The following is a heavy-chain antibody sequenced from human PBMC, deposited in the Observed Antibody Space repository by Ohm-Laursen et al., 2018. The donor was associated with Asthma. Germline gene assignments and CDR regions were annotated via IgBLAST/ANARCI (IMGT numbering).Heavy chain of an antibody. D-gene: IGHD1-7*01. CDR1: GITFSTYG. CDR3: GTDKGARYNWNYGVDF. J-gene: IGHJ4*02. CDR2: IWDDGSNK. V-gene: IGHV3-33*01. Sequence: SLRLSCAATGITFSTYGMHWVRQAPGKGLEWVAVIWDDGSNKYYADSVKGRFTISRDDSKNTLYLQMNSLRAEDTALYYCGTDKGARYNWNYGVDFWGQGTLVTVSS.